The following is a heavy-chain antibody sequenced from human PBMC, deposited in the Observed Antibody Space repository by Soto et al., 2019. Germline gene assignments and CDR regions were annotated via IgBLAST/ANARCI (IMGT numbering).Heavy chain of an antibody. D-gene: IGHD2-21*01. V-gene: IGHV1-18*01. CDR2: ISGYNGNT. CDR3: ARTVEYDSIPYYYADF. CDR1: GYTFNTYA. Sequence: ASVKVSCKASGYTFNTYAITWVRQAPGQGLEWMGWISGYNGNTNYAQTLQGRGTMTTDTPTSTAYLELRSLRSDDTAVYYCARTVEYDSIPYYYADFWGQGTLVTVSS. J-gene: IGHJ4*01.